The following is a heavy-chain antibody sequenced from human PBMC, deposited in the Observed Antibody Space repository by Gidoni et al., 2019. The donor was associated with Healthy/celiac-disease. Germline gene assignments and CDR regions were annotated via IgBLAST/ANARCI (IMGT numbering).Heavy chain of an antibody. CDR1: GYTFTSYA. CDR3: ARDPVTMVRGVTLDY. CDR2: INAGNGNT. V-gene: IGHV1-3*01. Sequence: QVQLVQSGAEVKKPGASVKVSCKASGYTFTSYAMHWVRQAPGQRLEWMGWINAGNGNTKYSQKFQGRVTITRDTSASTAYMELSSLRSEDTAVYYCARDPVTMVRGVTLDYWGQGTLVTVSS. J-gene: IGHJ4*02. D-gene: IGHD3-10*01.